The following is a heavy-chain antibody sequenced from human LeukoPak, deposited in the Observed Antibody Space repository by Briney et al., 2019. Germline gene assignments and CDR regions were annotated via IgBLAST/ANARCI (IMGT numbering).Heavy chain of an antibody. CDR3: AGPDTNSRFAY. CDR1: GGSITGTTYY. CDR2: IYPSGDS. Sequence: SETLSLTCTVSGGSITGTTYYWGWLRQPPGKELEWIGSIYPSGDSYYNPSLKSRVTMSVDTSRNQFSLKLTSVTATDTAVYYCAGPDTNSRFAYWGQGTLATVSS. J-gene: IGHJ4*02. D-gene: IGHD2-8*01. V-gene: IGHV4-39*01.